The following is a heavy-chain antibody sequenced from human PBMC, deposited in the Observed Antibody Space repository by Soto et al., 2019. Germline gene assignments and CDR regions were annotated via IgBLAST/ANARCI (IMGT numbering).Heavy chain of an antibody. Sequence: ASVKVSCKASGYTFTSYAMHWVRQAPGQRLEWMGWISAYNGNTNYAQKLQGRVTMTTDTSTSTAYMELRSLRSDDTAVYYCARERCSGGSCHFDYWGQGTLVTVSS. CDR2: ISAYNGNT. CDR3: ARERCSGGSCHFDY. J-gene: IGHJ4*02. V-gene: IGHV1-18*01. CDR1: GYTFTSYA. D-gene: IGHD2-15*01.